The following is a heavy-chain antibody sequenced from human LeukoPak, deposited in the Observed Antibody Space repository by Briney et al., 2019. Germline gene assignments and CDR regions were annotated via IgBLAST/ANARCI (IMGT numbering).Heavy chain of an antibody. V-gene: IGHV3-48*04. Sequence: GGSLRLSCAASGFTFSSYSMNWVRQAPGKGLEWVSYISSSSSTIYYADSVKGRFTISRDNAKNSLYLQMNSLRAEDTAVYYCARDGAKPDEWEPPHFDYWGQGTLVTVSS. D-gene: IGHD1-26*01. CDR1: GFTFSSYS. CDR2: ISSSSSTI. J-gene: IGHJ4*02. CDR3: ARDGAKPDEWEPPHFDY.